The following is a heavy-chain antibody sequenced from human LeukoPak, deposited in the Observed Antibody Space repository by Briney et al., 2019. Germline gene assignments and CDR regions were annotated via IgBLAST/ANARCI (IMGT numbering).Heavy chain of an antibody. D-gene: IGHD3-16*02. J-gene: IGHJ4*02. V-gene: IGHV1-18*01. CDR2: ISAHNGDT. CDR3: ARVGVWGSYRYFDY. CDR1: GYIFTNYG. Sequence: ASVKVSCKASGYIFTNYGITWVRRAPGQGLEWMGWISAHNGDTNYAQKLQGRVTLTTDTSTSTVYMELKSLRSDDTAVYYCARVGVWGSYRYFDYWGQGTLVTVSS.